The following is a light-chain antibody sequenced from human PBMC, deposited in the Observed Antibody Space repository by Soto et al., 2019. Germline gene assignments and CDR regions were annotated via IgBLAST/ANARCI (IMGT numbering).Light chain of an antibody. Sequence: IQLTQSPSSLSASVGDRVTITCRTSQGIRGALAWYQQKSGNAPKLLIYSASTLQSGVPSRFSGSGSGTDFTLTISSLQSEDFSTYYCQQVDTYPYTFGQGTKLEIK. V-gene: IGKV1-9*01. CDR3: QQVDTYPYT. CDR2: SAS. CDR1: QGIRGA. J-gene: IGKJ2*01.